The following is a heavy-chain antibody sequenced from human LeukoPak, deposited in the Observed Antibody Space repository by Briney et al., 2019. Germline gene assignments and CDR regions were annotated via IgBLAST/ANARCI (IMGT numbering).Heavy chain of an antibody. J-gene: IGHJ4*02. V-gene: IGHV3-21*01. D-gene: IGHD3-16*01. CDR2: ISPSSSYI. Sequence: PGESLRLSCATSGFTLSSFKMTWVRQAPGKGLEWVASISPSSSYISYADSLKGRVTVSRDNAKPSVFLQMSSLRAEDTAVYYCARDLTGGEYFDSWGQGTLVSVSS. CDR1: GFTLSSFK. CDR3: ARDLTGGEYFDS.